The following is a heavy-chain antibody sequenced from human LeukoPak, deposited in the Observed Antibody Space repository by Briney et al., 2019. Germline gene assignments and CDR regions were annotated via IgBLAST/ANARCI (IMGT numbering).Heavy chain of an antibody. CDR3: AKKPYDFWSGYYRGGQLDY. Sequence: PGRSLRLSCAASGFTFSSYGMHWVRQAPGKGLEWVAVISYDGSNKYYADSVEGRFTISRDNSKNTLYLQMNSLRAEDTAVYYCAKKPYDFWSGYYRGGQLDYWGQGTLVTVSS. D-gene: IGHD3-3*01. CDR1: GFTFSSYG. V-gene: IGHV3-30*18. J-gene: IGHJ4*02. CDR2: ISYDGSNK.